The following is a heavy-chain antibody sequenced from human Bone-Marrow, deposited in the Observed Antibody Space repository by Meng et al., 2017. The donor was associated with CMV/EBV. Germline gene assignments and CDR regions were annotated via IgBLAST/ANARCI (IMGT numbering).Heavy chain of an antibody. CDR2: MNPNSGNT. CDR1: GYTFTSYD. V-gene: IGHV1-8*01. CDR3: ARGAGLFGGVYYYGMDV. J-gene: IGHJ6*02. D-gene: IGHD3-10*01. Sequence: ASVKVSCKASGYTFTSYDINWVRQATGQGLEWMGWMNPNSGNTGYAQKFQGRVTMTRNTSISTAYMELSSLRSEDTAVYYCARGAGLFGGVYYYGMDVWGQGTTVTFSS.